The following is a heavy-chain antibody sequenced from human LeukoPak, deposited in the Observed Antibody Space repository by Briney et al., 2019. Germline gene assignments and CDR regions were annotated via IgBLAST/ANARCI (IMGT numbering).Heavy chain of an antibody. V-gene: IGHV1-69*13. Sequence: ASVKVSCKASGGTFSSYAISWVRQAPGQGLEWMGGIIPIFGTANYAQKFQGRVTITADESTSTAYMELSSLRSDDTAVYYCARTYYYDSSGYYAYWGQGTLVTVSS. CDR3: ARTYYYDSSGYYAY. CDR1: GGTFSSYA. J-gene: IGHJ4*02. D-gene: IGHD3-22*01. CDR2: IIPIFGTA.